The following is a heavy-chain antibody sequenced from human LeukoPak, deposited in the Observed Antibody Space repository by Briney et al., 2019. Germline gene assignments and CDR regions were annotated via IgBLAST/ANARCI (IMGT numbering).Heavy chain of an antibody. CDR3: ARVSRYSGTWYVDY. J-gene: IGHJ4*02. D-gene: IGHD6-13*01. V-gene: IGHV3-33*01. Sequence: GRSLRLSCAASGFTFSSYGMHWVRQAPGKGLEWVAVIWYDGSNKYYADFVKGRFTTSRDNSKNTLYLQMNSLRADDTAVYYCARVSRYSGTWYVDYWGQGTLVTVSS. CDR1: GFTFSSYG. CDR2: IWYDGSNK.